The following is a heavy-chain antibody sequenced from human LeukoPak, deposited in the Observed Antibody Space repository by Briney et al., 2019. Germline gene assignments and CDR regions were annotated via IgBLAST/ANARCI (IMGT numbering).Heavy chain of an antibody. CDR3: ARDQVPAAIGGYYFDY. CDR2: ISSSSSTI. V-gene: IGHV3-48*01. CDR1: GFTFSSYS. Sequence: GGSLRLSCAASGFTFSSYSMNWVRQAPGKGLEWVSYISSSSSTIYYTDSVKGRFTISRDNAKNSLYLQMNSLRAEDTAVYYCARDQVPAAIGGYYFDYWGQGTLVTVSS. J-gene: IGHJ4*02. D-gene: IGHD2-2*02.